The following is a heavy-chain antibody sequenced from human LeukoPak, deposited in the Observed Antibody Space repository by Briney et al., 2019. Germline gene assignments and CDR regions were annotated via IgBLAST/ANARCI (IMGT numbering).Heavy chain of an antibody. J-gene: IGHJ4*02. CDR2: ISYDGSNK. CDR1: GFTFSSYG. CDR3: AKAANWGSFDC. Sequence: GGSLRLSCAASGFTFSSYGMHWVRQAPGKGLEWVAVISYDGSNKYYADSVKGRFTISRDNSKNTLYLQMNSLRAEDTAVYYCAKAANWGSFDCWGQGTLVTVSS. D-gene: IGHD7-27*01. V-gene: IGHV3-30*18.